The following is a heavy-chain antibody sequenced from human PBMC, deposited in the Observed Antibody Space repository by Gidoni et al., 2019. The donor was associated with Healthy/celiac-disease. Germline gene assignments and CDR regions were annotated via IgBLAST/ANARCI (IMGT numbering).Heavy chain of an antibody. D-gene: IGHD3-10*01. CDR3: ARVTTLIGITMVASGAFDI. Sequence: QVQLVESGGGLVKPGGSLRLSCAASGFTFSDYYMSWIRQAPGKGLEWVSYISSSSSYTNYADSVKGRFTISRDNAKNSLYLQMNSLRAEDTAVYYCARVTTLIGITMVASGAFDIWGQGTMVTVSS. CDR1: GFTFSDYY. V-gene: IGHV3-11*06. CDR2: ISSSSSYT. J-gene: IGHJ3*02.